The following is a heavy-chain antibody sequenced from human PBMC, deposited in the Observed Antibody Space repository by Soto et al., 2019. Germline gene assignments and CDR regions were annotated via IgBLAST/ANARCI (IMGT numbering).Heavy chain of an antibody. CDR1: GFSLSTSGVG. CDR2: IFWDDDK. D-gene: IGHD2-15*01. CDR3: AHRTYCSGGSCYDY. V-gene: IGHV2-5*02. Sequence: QITLKESGPTLVKPTQTLTLTCTFSGFSLSTSGVGVGWIRQPPGKALEWLAIIFWDDDKRYSPSLRSRLTIXKXTXXNQVVLTMTNMDPIDTATDYCAHRTYCSGGSCYDYWGQGTLVTVSS. J-gene: IGHJ4*02.